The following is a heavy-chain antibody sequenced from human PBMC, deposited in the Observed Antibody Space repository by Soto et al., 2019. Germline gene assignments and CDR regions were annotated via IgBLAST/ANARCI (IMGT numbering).Heavy chain of an antibody. V-gene: IGHV3-48*01. D-gene: IGHD3-22*01. CDR1: GFTFSSYS. Sequence: PGGSLRLSCAASGFTFSSYSIHWVRQAPGKGLEWVSYISSSSNTIYYTDSVRGRFTISRDNAKNSVYLQMNSLRAEDTAVYYCASYDSSGYYSQLPDYWGQGTLVTVS. CDR2: ISSSSNTI. CDR3: ASYDSSGYYSQLPDY. J-gene: IGHJ4*02.